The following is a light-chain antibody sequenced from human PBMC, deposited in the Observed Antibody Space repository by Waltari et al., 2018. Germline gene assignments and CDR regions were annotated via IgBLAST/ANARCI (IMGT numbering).Light chain of an antibody. J-gene: IGKJ4*01. CDR2: ATS. Sequence: VELTQSQATLSLSPGDRATLSCRASQGVSKFLAWFQQKPGQAPRLLIYATSTRATGIPARFSGSVPGPDFSLTSNSLEPEDFAVYYCQQYDRGPLTFSGGTKVEVK. V-gene: IGKV3D-11*01. CDR3: QQYDRGPLT. CDR1: QGVSKF.